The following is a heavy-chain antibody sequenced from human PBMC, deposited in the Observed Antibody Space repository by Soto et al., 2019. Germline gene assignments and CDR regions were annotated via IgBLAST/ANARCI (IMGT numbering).Heavy chain of an antibody. CDR2: IIPLFETP. Sequence: QVQLVQSGAEVKKPGSSVKVSCKASGGIFSTYAISWLRQAPGQGLEWMGGIIPLFETPNYAQRFQGRVTTTADESTSTAYMELSRLRSEDTAVYYCARDRDDYGSGNYYNRIDFWGQGTLVTVSS. J-gene: IGHJ4*02. CDR3: ARDRDDYGSGNYYNRIDF. D-gene: IGHD3-10*01. V-gene: IGHV1-69*01. CDR1: GGIFSTYA.